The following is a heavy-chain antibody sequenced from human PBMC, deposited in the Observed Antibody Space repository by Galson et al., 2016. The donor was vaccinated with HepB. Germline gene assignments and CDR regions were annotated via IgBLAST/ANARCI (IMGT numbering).Heavy chain of an antibody. CDR2: VYSSGST. CDR1: GDSISSGTYY. D-gene: IGHD2/OR15-2a*01. V-gene: IGHV4-61*02. Sequence: LSLTCSVSGDSISSGTYYWSWIRQPAGRGLEWIGRVYSSGSTNYNPSLKTRVTISINTSKNQFSLRLSFVTAADTAVYYCARVSVLTSMETKSDAFDIWGQGTMVTVSS. CDR3: ARVSVLTSMETKSDAFDI. J-gene: IGHJ3*02.